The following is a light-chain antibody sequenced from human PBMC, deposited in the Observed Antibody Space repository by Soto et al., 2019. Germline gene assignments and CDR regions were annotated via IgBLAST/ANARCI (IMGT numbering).Light chain of an antibody. Sequence: DIQMTQSPSSLSASIGDRITITCRASQGISNYLAWYQQKPGKVPELLIYAASTLQSGVPSRFSGSGAGTDFTLTISSLHPEDVATYYCLKYNSAPRTFGQGTKVEIK. CDR3: LKYNSAPRT. J-gene: IGKJ1*01. CDR2: AAS. V-gene: IGKV1-27*01. CDR1: QGISNY.